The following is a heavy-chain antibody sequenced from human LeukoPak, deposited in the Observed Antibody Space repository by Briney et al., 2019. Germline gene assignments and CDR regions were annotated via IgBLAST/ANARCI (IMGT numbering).Heavy chain of an antibody. Sequence: PGGSLRLSCAASGFTFGSYGMPWVRQPAGKGLEWIGRIYTSGSTNYNPSLKSRVTISVDTSKNQFSLKLSSVTAADTAVYYCARERRITIFGVAENNWFDPWGQGTLVTVSS. V-gene: IGHV4-4*07. CDR2: IYTSGST. CDR3: ARERRITIFGVAENNWFDP. CDR1: GFTFGSYG. D-gene: IGHD3-3*01. J-gene: IGHJ5*02.